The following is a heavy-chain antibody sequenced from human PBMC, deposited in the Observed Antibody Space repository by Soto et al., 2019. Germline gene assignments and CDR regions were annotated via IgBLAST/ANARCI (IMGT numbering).Heavy chain of an antibody. CDR2: ISYDGSNK. Sequence: LRLSFAASVFTFSSYGRHWVRQAPGKGLEWVAVISYDGSNKYYADSVKGRFTISRDNSKNTLYLQMNSLRAEDTAVYYWAKNIAAAGSAFDYWGQGTLVTVSS. CDR3: AKNIAAAGSAFDY. D-gene: IGHD6-13*01. J-gene: IGHJ4*02. V-gene: IGHV3-30*18. CDR1: VFTFSSYG.